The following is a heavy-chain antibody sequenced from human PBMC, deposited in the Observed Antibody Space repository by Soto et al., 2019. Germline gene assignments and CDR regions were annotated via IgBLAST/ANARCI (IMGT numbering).Heavy chain of an antibody. CDR1: GYNFNQYY. V-gene: IGHV1-46*02. D-gene: IGHD4-17*01. J-gene: IGHJ4*02. CDR2: INLRGGTT. Sequence: QVQLMQSGAEVRKPGASVRLSCETSGYNFNQYYIHWVRQAPGQGLEWMGIINLRGGTTEYAHKFRGRVTVTGDTSKSTAYMELRSLRSEDTAIYFCARGPDDSDVPRWDYWGQGTLVTVSS. CDR3: ARGPDDSDVPRWDY.